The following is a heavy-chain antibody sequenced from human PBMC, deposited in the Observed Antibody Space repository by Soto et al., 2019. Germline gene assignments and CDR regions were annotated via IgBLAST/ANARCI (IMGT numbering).Heavy chain of an antibody. CDR2: ISSSSSDT. V-gene: IGHV3-21*02. Sequence: EVQLVESGGGLVKSGGSLRLSCAVSGFTFTTYSMNWVRQAPGKGLEWVSSISSSSSDTFYADSVRGRFTISRDNAKNSLYLQMNSLRAEDTAVYYCARDHSIASQMVRDWYFDLWGRGTLVTVSS. J-gene: IGHJ2*01. D-gene: IGHD6-6*01. CDR3: ARDHSIASQMVRDWYFDL. CDR1: GFTFTTYS.